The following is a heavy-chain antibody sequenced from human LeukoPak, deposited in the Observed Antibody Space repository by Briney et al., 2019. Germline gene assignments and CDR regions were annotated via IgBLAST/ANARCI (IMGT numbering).Heavy chain of an antibody. CDR2: INAGNGNT. CDR1: GYTFTSYA. CDR3: ARDQSAAIAAAGTNTFDY. J-gene: IGHJ4*02. V-gene: IGHV1-3*01. D-gene: IGHD6-13*01. Sequence: ASVKVSCKASGYTFTSYAMHWVRQASGQRLEWMGWINAGNGNTKYSQKFQGRVTITRDTSASTAYMELSRLRSDDTAVYYCARDQSAAIAAAGTNTFDYWGQGTLVTVSS.